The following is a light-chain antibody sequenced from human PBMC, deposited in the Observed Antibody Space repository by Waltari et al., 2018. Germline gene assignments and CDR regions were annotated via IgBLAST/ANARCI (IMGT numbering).Light chain of an antibody. CDR2: WAS. CDR1: QSVLHSSNNKNY. Sequence: DIVMPQSPDSLAVSLGERATINCKSSQSVLHSSNNKNYLAWYQQKPGQPPKLLIYWASTRESGVPDRFSGSGSGTDFTLTISSLQAEDVAVYYCQQCYSLPLTFGGGTKVDIK. CDR3: QQCYSLPLT. V-gene: IGKV4-1*01. J-gene: IGKJ4*01.